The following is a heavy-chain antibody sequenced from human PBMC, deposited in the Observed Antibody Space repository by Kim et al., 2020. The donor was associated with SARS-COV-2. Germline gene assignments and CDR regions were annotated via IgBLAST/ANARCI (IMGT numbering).Heavy chain of an antibody. CDR2: ISASGGDT. D-gene: IGHD4-4*01. Sequence: GGSLRLSCAASGFTFSSYALSWVRQAPGKGLEWVSGISASGGDTYYADSVQDRFTISRDNSKNALNLEMNSLRAEDTALYYCAKVTTITAPFYDYWGQGTLVTVSS. CDR3: AKVTTITAPFYDY. CDR1: GFTFSSYA. V-gene: IGHV3-23*01. J-gene: IGHJ4*02.